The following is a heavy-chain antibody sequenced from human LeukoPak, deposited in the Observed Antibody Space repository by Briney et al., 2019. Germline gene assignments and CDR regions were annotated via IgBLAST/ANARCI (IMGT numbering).Heavy chain of an antibody. CDR1: GFTFSSYS. V-gene: IGHV3-21*01. Sequence: PGGSLRLSCAASGFTFSSYSMNWVRQAPGKGLEWVSYISSSSSYKYYADSVKGRFTISRDNAKNSLYLQMNSLRVEDTAVYYCARGPNYYYYYMDVWGKGTTVTVSS. D-gene: IGHD2-8*01. J-gene: IGHJ6*03. CDR2: ISSSSSYK. CDR3: ARGPNYYYYYMDV.